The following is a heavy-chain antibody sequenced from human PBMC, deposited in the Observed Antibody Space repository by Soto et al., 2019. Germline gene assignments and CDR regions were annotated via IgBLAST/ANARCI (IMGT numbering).Heavy chain of an antibody. CDR3: GRRWG. V-gene: IGHV3-66*01. D-gene: IGHD1-26*01. CDR1: EFTVSNNY. J-gene: IGHJ3*01. CDR2: IYSEGST. Sequence: EVQLVESGGGLVQPGGSLRLSCAASEFTVSNNYMSWVRQAPGKGLEWVSLIYSEGSTDYADSVKGRFTTSRDNSKNTLHLQMNSLRVEDTAMYYCGRRWGWGQGTLVTVSS.